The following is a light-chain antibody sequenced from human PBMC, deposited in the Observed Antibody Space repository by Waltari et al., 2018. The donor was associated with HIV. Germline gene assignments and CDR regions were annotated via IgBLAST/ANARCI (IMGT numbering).Light chain of an antibody. CDR3: AAWDDSLSAVV. V-gene: IGLV1-44*01. CDR2: HNN. CDR1: SSNIGSNT. J-gene: IGLJ2*01. Sequence: QSVLTQPPSASGTPGQRVTISCSGSSSNIGSNTVNWYQHLPGTAPKLLIYHNNQRPSGVPDRFSGSKSGTSASLAISGLQSEDEADYYCAAWDDSLSAVVFGGGTKLTVL.